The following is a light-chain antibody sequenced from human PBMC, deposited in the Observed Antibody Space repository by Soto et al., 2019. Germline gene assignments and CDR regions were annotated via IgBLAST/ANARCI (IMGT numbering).Light chain of an antibody. Sequence: ELVLTQSPATLYVSPGERATLSCRASQRVGSNYLAWYQQKPGQAPRLLIYGISARATGIPDRFSGSGSGTEFTLTISSLQSEDFAVYYCQQYTSWPFTFGQGTRLEIK. V-gene: IGKV3-15*01. CDR2: GIS. J-gene: IGKJ5*01. CDR1: QRVGSN. CDR3: QQYTSWPFT.